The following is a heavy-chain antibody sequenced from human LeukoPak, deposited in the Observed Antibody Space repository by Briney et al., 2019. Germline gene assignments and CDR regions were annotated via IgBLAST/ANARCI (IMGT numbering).Heavy chain of an antibody. V-gene: IGHV3-30*04. D-gene: IGHD2-21*02. CDR3: ARGVGLL. CDR1: GFTFSSYA. J-gene: IGHJ4*02. CDR2: ISYDGSNK. Sequence: GGSLRLSCAASGFTFSSYAMHWVRQAPGKGLEWVAVISYDGSNKYYADSVKGRFTISRDNSKNTLYLQMNSLRAEDTAVYYSARGVGLLWGQGTLVTVSS.